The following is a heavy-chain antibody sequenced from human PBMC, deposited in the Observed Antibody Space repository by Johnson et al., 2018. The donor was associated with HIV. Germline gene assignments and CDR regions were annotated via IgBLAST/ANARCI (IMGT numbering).Heavy chain of an antibody. V-gene: IGHV3-15*05. CDR3: AKERLLHDAFDF. Sequence: VQLVESGGGLVKPGGSLRLSCAASGFTFSNAWMTWVRQAPGKGLEWVGRIKSKTDGGTTDYAAPVKGRFTISRDDSKNTLYLQMNSLRAEDTALYYCAKERLLHDAFDFWGQGTMVTVSS. D-gene: IGHD5-18*01. CDR2: IKSKTDGGTT. J-gene: IGHJ3*01. CDR1: GFTFSNAW.